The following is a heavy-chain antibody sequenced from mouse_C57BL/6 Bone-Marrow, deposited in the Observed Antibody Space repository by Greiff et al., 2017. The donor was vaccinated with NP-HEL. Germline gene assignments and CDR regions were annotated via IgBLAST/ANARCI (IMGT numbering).Heavy chain of an antibody. Sequence: QVQLQQSGAELARPGASVKLSCKASGYTFTSYGIRWVKQRTGQGLEWIGEIYPSSGNTYYNEKFKGKATLTADKSSSTAYMELRSLTSEDSAVYVFARWLLLRPGYWYFDVWGTGTTVTVSS. V-gene: IGHV1-81*01. CDR1: GYTFTSYG. J-gene: IGHJ1*03. CDR2: IYPSSGNT. CDR3: ARWLLLRPGYWYFDV. D-gene: IGHD1-1*01.